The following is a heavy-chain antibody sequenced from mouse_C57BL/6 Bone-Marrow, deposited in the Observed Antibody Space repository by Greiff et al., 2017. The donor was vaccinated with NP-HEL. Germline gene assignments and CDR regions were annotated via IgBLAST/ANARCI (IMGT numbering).Heavy chain of an antibody. CDR2: INPNNGGT. J-gene: IGHJ1*03. CDR1: GYTFTDYN. D-gene: IGHD1-1*01. Sequence: EVQLQQSGPELVKPGASVKMSCKASGYTFTDYNMHWVKQSHGKSLEWIGYINPNNGGTSYNQKFKGKATLTVNKSSSTAYMELRSLTSEDSAVYYCAINYGSSHWYFDVWGTGTTVTVSS. V-gene: IGHV1-22*01. CDR3: AINYGSSHWYFDV.